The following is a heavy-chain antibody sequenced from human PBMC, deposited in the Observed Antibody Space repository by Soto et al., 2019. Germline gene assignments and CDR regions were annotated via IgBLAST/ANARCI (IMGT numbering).Heavy chain of an antibody. CDR2: IYHSGST. CDR3: ARARKTAYYYGSGSTFYGMDV. D-gene: IGHD3-10*01. V-gene: IGHV4-4*02. Sequence: SETLSLTCAVSGGSISSSNWWSWVRQPPGKGLEWIGEIYHSGSTNYNPSLKSRVTISVDKSKNQFSLKLSSVTAADTAVYYCARARKTAYYYGSGSTFYGMDVWGQGTTVTVSS. CDR1: GGSISSSNW. J-gene: IGHJ6*02.